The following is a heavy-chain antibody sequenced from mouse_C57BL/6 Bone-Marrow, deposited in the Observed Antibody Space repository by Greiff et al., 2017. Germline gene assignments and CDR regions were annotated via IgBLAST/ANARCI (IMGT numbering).Heavy chain of an antibody. V-gene: IGHV1-59*01. D-gene: IGHD6-1*01. CDR1: GYTFTSYW. Sequence: QVQLQQPGAELVRPGTSVKLSCKASGYTFTSYWMHWVKQRPGQGLEWIGVIDPSDSYTNYNQKFKGKATLTVDTSSSTAYMQLSSLTSEDSAVYLCARPLSHFVHFDQGGKGTTLTVFS. CDR3: ARPLSHFVHFDQ. CDR2: IDPSDSYT. J-gene: IGHJ2*01.